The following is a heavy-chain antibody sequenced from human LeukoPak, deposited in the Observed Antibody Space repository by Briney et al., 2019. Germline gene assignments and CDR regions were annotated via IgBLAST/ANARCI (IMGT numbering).Heavy chain of an antibody. D-gene: IGHD3-10*01. CDR1: GYTLTELS. J-gene: IGHJ6*02. Sequence: GASVKVSCKVSGYTLTELSMHWVRQAPGKGLEWVGGFDPEDGETIYAQKFQGRVTMTEDTSTDTAYMELSSLRSEDTAVYYCATQDRGYYYYGMDVWGQGTTVTVSS. CDR2: FDPEDGET. V-gene: IGHV1-24*01. CDR3: ATQDRGYYYYGMDV.